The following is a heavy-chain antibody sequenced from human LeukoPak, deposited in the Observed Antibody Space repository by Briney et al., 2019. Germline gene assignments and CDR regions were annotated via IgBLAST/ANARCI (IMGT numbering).Heavy chain of an antibody. J-gene: IGHJ3*02. Sequence: ASVTVSCKASGYTFTSYGISWVRQAPGQGLEWMGWISAYNGNTSYAQKLQGRVTMTTDTSTSTAYMELRSLRSDDTAVYYCASHLIPSSSWGPSDAFDIWGQGTMVTASS. CDR2: ISAYNGNT. CDR1: GYTFTSYG. CDR3: ASHLIPSSSWGPSDAFDI. D-gene: IGHD6-13*01. V-gene: IGHV1-18*01.